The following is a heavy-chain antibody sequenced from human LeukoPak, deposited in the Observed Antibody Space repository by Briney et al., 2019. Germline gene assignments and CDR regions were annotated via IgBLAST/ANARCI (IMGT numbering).Heavy chain of an antibody. CDR2: INPNSGGT. CDR3: ARDFTLTTLYYYYYMDV. D-gene: IGHD4/OR15-4a*01. J-gene: IGHJ6*03. V-gene: IGHV1-2*02. Sequence: GGSLRLSCAASGYTFTGYYMHWVRQAPGQGLEWMGWINPNSGGTNYAQKFQGRVTMTRDTSISTAYMELSRLRSDDTAVYYCARDFTLTTLYYYYYMDVWGKGTTVTVSS. CDR1: GYTFTGYY.